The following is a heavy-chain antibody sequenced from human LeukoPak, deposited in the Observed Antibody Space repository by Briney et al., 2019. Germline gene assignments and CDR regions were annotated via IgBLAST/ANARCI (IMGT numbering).Heavy chain of an antibody. V-gene: IGHV6-1*01. J-gene: IGHJ4*02. Sequence: SQTLSLTCAISGDSVSSNSAGWNWIRQSPSRGLEWLGRTYYRSKWYHDYAVSVKSRITINPDTSKNQFSLQLNSVTPEGTAVYYCTRQYGYFDYWGQGTLVTVSS. D-gene: IGHD4-17*01. CDR2: TYYRSKWYH. CDR3: TRQYGYFDY. CDR1: GDSVSSNSAG.